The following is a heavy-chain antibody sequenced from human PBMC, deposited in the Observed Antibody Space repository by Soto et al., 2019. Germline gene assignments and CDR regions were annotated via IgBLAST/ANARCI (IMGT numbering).Heavy chain of an antibody. CDR3: ARAGCDGGTCYTLVGLRYGMDV. CDR2: ISYDGNNK. D-gene: IGHD2-15*01. V-gene: IGHV3-30-3*01. J-gene: IGHJ6*02. CDR1: GFTFSSYA. Sequence: QVQLVESGGGVVQPGRSLRLSCAASGFTFSSYAMYWVRQAPGKGLEWGAIISYDGNNKHYADSVKGRFTIARDNSQNTLYLQMNSLGAEDTAVYYCARAGCDGGTCYTLVGLRYGMDVWGQGTTVTVSS.